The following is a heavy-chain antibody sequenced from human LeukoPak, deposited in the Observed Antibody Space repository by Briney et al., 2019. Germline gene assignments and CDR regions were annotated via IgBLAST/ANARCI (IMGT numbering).Heavy chain of an antibody. J-gene: IGHJ4*02. Sequence: GRSLRLSCAASGFTFNSYSMNWVRQAPGKGLEWVSYISSSSTTIYYADSVKGRFTISRDNAKNSLYLQMNSLRAEDTAVYYCASRPAGYEKYYFDYWGQGTLVTVSS. V-gene: IGHV3-48*04. CDR3: ASRPAGYEKYYFDY. D-gene: IGHD2-2*01. CDR2: ISSSSTTI. CDR1: GFTFNSYS.